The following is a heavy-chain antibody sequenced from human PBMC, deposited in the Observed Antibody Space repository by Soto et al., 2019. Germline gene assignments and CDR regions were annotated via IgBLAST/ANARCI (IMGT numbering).Heavy chain of an antibody. J-gene: IGHJ4*02. CDR3: ARARGSYYNFDY. CDR1: CASISSYY. V-gene: IGHV4-59*01. CDR2: IYKSGS. D-gene: IGHD3-10*01. Sequence: SETLSLTCTVSCASISSYYWSWIRQPPGKGLEWIGYIYKSGSNYSPSLKSRVTISVDTSKNQFSLKLNSVTAADTALFYCARARGSYYNFDYWGQGTLVTVSS.